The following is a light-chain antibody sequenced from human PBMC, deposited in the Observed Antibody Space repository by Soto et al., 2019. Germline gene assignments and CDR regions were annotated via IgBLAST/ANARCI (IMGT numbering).Light chain of an antibody. CDR3: CSYAGSYTTWV. CDR2: DVR. CDR1: SSDVGGYNF. V-gene: IGLV2-11*01. J-gene: IGLJ3*02. Sequence: QSALTQPRSVSGSPGQSVTISCTGTSSDVGGYNFVSWYQQHPGIAPKLMIYDVRRRPSGVPDRFSGSKSANTASLTISGLQAEDGADYYCCSYAGSYTTWVFGGGTKLTVL.